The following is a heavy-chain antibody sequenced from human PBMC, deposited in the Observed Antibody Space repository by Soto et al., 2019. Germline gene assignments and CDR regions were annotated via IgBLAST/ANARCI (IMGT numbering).Heavy chain of an antibody. CDR2: IYYSGST. J-gene: IGHJ4*02. CDR1: GGSISSGDYY. D-gene: IGHD3-10*01. CDR3: ARIMHGSGSYYIDY. V-gene: IGHV4-30-4*01. Sequence: SETLSLTCTVSGGSISSGDYYWSWIRQPPGKGLEWIGYIYYSGSTYYNPSLKSRVTISVDTSKNQFSLKLSSVTAADTAVYYCARIMHGSGSYYIDYWGQGTLVTVS.